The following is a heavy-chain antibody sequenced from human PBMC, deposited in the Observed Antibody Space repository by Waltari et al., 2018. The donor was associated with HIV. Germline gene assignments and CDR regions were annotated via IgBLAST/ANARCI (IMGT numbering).Heavy chain of an antibody. CDR3: ARQRGSGLWYFDL. CDR1: GGSISSNYYF. D-gene: IGHD3-10*01. J-gene: IGHJ2*01. CDR2: ISHTGGTT. Sequence: QSQLQESDPGLVKPSETLSLTCTVSGGSISSNYYFWAWVRQPPGKGLEWIGTISHTGGTTNYNPSLKSRVIISVDTSKVQSSLKLSSMTATDTAVYYCARQRGSGLWYFDLWGRGTLVSVSS. V-gene: IGHV4-39*01.